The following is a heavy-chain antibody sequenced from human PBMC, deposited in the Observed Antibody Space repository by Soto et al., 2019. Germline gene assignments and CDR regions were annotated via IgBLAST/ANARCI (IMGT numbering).Heavy chain of an antibody. Sequence: QVQLVQSGAEVKKPGASVKVSCKASGYTFTSYGISWVRQAPGQGLEWMGWINSYNGNTNYAQKLQGRVTMTTDTSTSTAYMEPRNLRFDGTDVYYCARKPVAGIWVDPWGQGTLVTVSS. CDR2: INSYNGNT. V-gene: IGHV1-18*01. D-gene: IGHD6-19*01. CDR1: GYTFTSYG. CDR3: ARKPVAGIWVDP. J-gene: IGHJ5*02.